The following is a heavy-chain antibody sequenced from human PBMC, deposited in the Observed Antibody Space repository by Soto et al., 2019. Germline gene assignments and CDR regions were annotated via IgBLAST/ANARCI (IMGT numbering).Heavy chain of an antibody. D-gene: IGHD6-19*01. CDR1: GYTFTSYD. V-gene: IGHV1-8*01. CDR3: ARGPAVAGHFDY. J-gene: IGHJ4*02. Sequence: ASVKVSCKASGYTFTSYDINWVRQATGQGLEWMGWMNPNSGNTGYAQKFQGRVTMTRNTSISTAYMELSSLRSEDTAVYYCARGPAVAGHFDYWGQGTLVTVSS. CDR2: MNPNSGNT.